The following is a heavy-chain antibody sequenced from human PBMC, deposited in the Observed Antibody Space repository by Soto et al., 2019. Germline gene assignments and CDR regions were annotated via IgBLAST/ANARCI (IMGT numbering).Heavy chain of an antibody. D-gene: IGHD3-9*01. J-gene: IGHJ2*01. Sequence: EVQLVESGGGLVQPGGSLRLSCAASGFTVSSNYMSWVRQAPGKGLEWVSVIYSGGSTYYADSVKGRFTISRHNSKNTLYLQMNSLRAEDTAVYYCARESHVLRYPTFDLWGRGTLVTVSS. V-gene: IGHV3-53*04. CDR3: ARESHVLRYPTFDL. CDR2: IYSGGST. CDR1: GFTVSSNY.